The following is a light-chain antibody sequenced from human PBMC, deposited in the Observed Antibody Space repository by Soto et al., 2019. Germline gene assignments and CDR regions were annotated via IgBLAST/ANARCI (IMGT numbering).Light chain of an antibody. CDR2: GAS. Sequence: EIVMTQSPATLSVSPGERATLSCRASQSVGNNLAWYQQKPGQAPRLLIYGASTRATGIPARFSGSGSGTEFTLTISSLQSEAFAVYYCQQYNNWHFTFGPGTKVDIK. J-gene: IGKJ3*01. V-gene: IGKV3-15*01. CDR1: QSVGNN. CDR3: QQYNNWHFT.